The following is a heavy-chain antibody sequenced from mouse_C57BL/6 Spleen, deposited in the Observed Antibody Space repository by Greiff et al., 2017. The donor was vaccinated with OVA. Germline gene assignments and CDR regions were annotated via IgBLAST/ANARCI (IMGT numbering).Heavy chain of an antibody. J-gene: IGHJ3*01. D-gene: IGHD2-5*01. Sequence: QVQLKQSGAELVRPGSSVKLSCKASGYTFPSYWLDWVKQRPGQGLEWIGNIYPSDSATHYNQKFKDKATLTVDKSSSTAYMQLSSLTSEDSAVYYCARWESNYGSRGVAYWGQGTLVTVSA. CDR2: IYPSDSAT. CDR3: ARWESNYGSRGVAY. CDR1: GYTFPSYW. V-gene: IGHV1-61*01.